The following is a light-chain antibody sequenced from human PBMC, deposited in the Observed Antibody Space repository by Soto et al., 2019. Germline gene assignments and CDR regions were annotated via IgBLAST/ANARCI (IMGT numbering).Light chain of an antibody. V-gene: IGLV2-14*01. CDR2: EVS. J-gene: IGLJ1*01. Sequence: QSVLTQPVSVSGSPGQSITISCTGTSSDVGGYNYVSWYQQHSGKAPKVMIYEVSNRPSGVSNRFSGSKSGNTASLTISGLQGEDEADYYCTSCTSSRTLVFGTGTKV. CDR3: TSCTSSRTLV. CDR1: SSDVGGYNY.